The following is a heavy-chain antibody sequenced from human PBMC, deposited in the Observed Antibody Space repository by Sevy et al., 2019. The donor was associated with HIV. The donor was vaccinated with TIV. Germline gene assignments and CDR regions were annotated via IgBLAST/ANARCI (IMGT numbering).Heavy chain of an antibody. D-gene: IGHD2-21*01. Sequence: GGSLRLSCAASGFTFSDYYMDWVRQAPGKGLEWVGRIRNKANSYTTEFAASVKGRFTISRDDSNNSLYLQMHSLKTDETAVYYGARVMRRILWWSLDSWGQGTLVTVSS. CDR2: IRNKANSYTT. CDR3: ARVMRRILWWSLDS. CDR1: GFTFSDYY. V-gene: IGHV3-72*01. J-gene: IGHJ4*02.